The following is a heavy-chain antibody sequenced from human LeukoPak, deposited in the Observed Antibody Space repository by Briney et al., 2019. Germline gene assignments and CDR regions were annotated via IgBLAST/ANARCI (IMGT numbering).Heavy chain of an antibody. J-gene: IGHJ4*02. Sequence: PGGSLRLSCAASGFTFSSYAMSWVRQAPGKGLEWVAVISYDGSNKYYADSVKGRFTISRDNSKNTLYLQMNSLRAEDTAVYYCAKDLAKYSSGWYYFDYWGQGTLVTVSS. CDR3: AKDLAKYSSGWYYFDY. V-gene: IGHV3-30*18. CDR1: GFTFSSYA. CDR2: ISYDGSNK. D-gene: IGHD6-19*01.